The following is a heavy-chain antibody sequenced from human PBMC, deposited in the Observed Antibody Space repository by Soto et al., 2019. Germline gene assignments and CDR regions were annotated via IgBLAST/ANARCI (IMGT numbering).Heavy chain of an antibody. CDR1: GDSVSSNSAA. CDR2: TYYRSKWYN. Sequence: PSQTLSLTCAISGDSVSSNSAAWNWIRQSPSRGLEWLGRTYYRSKWYNDYAVSVKSRITITPDTSKNQFSLQLNSVTPEDTAVYFCARGTYYDFWSGYYLDLDYWGQGTLVTVSS. J-gene: IGHJ4*02. V-gene: IGHV6-1*01. CDR3: ARGTYYDFWSGYYLDLDY. D-gene: IGHD3-3*01.